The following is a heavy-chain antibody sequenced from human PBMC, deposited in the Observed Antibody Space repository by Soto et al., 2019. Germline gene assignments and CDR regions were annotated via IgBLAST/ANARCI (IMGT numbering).Heavy chain of an antibody. Sequence: GGSLRLSCAASGFSFSSYEMNWVRQAPGKGLEWISYISSSGKTIFYADSVKGRFTISRDNAKNSLYLQMNSLRVEDTAVYYCARPMAGTWGQGTLVTVSS. CDR3: ARPMAGT. V-gene: IGHV3-48*03. J-gene: IGHJ4*02. CDR2: ISSSGKTI. CDR1: GFSFSSYE. D-gene: IGHD1-7*01.